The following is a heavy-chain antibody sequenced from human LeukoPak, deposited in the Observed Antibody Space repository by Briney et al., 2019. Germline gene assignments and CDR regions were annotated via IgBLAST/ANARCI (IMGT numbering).Heavy chain of an antibody. CDR2: ISSSSSYI. J-gene: IGHJ5*02. CDR3: ARVVNGWGWFDP. CDR1: GFTFSSYS. D-gene: IGHD6-19*01. Sequence: PGGSLRLSCAASGFTFSSYSMNWVRQAPGKGLEWVSSISSSSSYIYYADSVKGRFTISRDNAKNSLYLQMNSLRAEDTAVYYCARVVNGWGWFDPWGQGTLVTVSS. V-gene: IGHV3-21*01.